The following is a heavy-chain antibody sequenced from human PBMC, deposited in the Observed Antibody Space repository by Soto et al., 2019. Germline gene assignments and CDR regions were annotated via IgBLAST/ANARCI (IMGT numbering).Heavy chain of an antibody. J-gene: IGHJ6*02. D-gene: IGHD4-17*01. V-gene: IGHV4-30-2*01. Sequence: NLSLTCAISGGAISGGGYSGSWIRQTPGKGLEWIGYTYHSGSTYYNPSLKSRVTISVDRSKNQFSLKLSSVTAADTAVYYCARAHYGDYGYGMDVWGQGTTVTVSS. CDR2: TYHSGST. CDR3: ARAHYGDYGYGMDV. CDR1: GGAISGGGYS.